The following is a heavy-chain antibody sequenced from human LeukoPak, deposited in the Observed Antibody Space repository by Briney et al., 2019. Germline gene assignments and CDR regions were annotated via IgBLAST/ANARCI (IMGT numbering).Heavy chain of an antibody. D-gene: IGHD3-10*01. CDR1: GFTFSSCA. V-gene: IGHV3-30*04. CDR3: ARDALVSRLLGPYYGKGTWFDP. J-gene: IGHJ5*02. CDR2: ISYDGSNK. Sequence: GGSLRLSCAASGFTFSSCAMHWVRQAPGKGLEWVAVISYDGSNKYYADSVKGRFTISRDNSKNTLYLQMNSLRAEDTAVYYCARDALVSRLLGPYYGKGTWFDPWGQGTLVTVSS.